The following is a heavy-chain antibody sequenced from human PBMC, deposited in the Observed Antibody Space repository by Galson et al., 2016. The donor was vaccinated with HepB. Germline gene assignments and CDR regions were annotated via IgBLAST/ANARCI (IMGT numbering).Heavy chain of an antibody. CDR1: GFPFSNYV. V-gene: IGHV3-23*01. CDR2: IRSGGDT. J-gene: IGHJ4*02. CDR3: AKGGGDTTGWYPLDS. D-gene: IGHD6-19*01. Sequence: SLRLSCAASGFPFSNYVMTWVRQTPGKGLEWVSDIRSGGDTYYADSLKGRFTVSRDDSRNMLYLQMNSLRADDTAVYSCAKGGGDTTGWYPLDSWGRGILVTVSS.